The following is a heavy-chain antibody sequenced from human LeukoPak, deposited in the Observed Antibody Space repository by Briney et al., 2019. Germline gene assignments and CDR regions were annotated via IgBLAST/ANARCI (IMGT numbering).Heavy chain of an antibody. V-gene: IGHV4-61*02. CDR1: GGSISSGSYY. J-gene: IGHJ4*02. CDR2: IYTSGST. D-gene: IGHD4-11*01. Sequence: SQTLSPTCTVSGGSISSGSYYWSWIRQPAGKGLEWNGRIYTSGSTNYNPSLMSRVTISVDTSKNQFSLKLSSVTAADTAVYYCARGVTTYSSFDYWGQRTLVTVSS. CDR3: ARGVTTYSSFDY.